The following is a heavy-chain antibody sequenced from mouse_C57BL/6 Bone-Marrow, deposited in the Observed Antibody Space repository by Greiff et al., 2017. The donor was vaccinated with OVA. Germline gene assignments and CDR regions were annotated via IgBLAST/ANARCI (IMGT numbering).Heavy chain of an antibody. CDR2: IWSGGST. D-gene: IGHD2-1*01. J-gene: IGHJ4*01. V-gene: IGHV2-2*01. Sequence: VQLQQSGPGLVQPSQSLSITCTVSGFSLTSYGVHWVRQSPGKGLEWLGVIWSGGSTDYNAAFISRLSISKDNSKSQVFFKMNSLQADDTAIYYCASPMVTTPFYYAMDYWGQGTSVTVSS. CDR1: GFSLTSYG. CDR3: ASPMVTTPFYYAMDY.